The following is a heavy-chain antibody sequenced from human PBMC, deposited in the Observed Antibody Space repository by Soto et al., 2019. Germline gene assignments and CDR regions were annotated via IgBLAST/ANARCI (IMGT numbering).Heavy chain of an antibody. D-gene: IGHD3-22*01. CDR2: IKSKTDGGTT. Sequence: PGGSLRLSCAASGVTFCNAWMNWVRQAPGKGLEWVGRIKSKTDGGTTDYAAPVKGRFTISRDDSKNTLYLQMNSLKTEDTAVYYCTTDPYYYDSSGYYPFDYWGQGTLVTVSS. CDR3: TTDPYYYDSSGYYPFDY. CDR1: GVTFCNAW. J-gene: IGHJ4*02. V-gene: IGHV3-15*07.